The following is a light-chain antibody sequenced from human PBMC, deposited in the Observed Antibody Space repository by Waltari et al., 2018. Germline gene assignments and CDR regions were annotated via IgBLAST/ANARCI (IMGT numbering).Light chain of an antibody. Sequence: QSALTQPASVSGSPGQSITISCTGTSSDVGFYNLVSWYQQHPDKAPKLMVYEVIERPAGVSPRCSGSKSGNTASLTISGLQAEDEADYYCCSYAGRNIWVFGGGTKVTVL. V-gene: IGLV2-23*02. J-gene: IGLJ3*02. CDR3: CSYAGRNIWV. CDR2: EVI. CDR1: SSDVGFYNL.